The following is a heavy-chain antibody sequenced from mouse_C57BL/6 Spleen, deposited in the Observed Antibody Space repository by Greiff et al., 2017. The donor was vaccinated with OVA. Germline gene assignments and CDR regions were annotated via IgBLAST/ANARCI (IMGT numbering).Heavy chain of an antibody. Sequence: QVQLQQPGAELVKPGASVKMSCKASGYTFTSYWITWVKQRPGQGLEWIGDIYPGSGSTNYNEKFKSKATLSVDTSSSTAYMQLSSLTSEDSAVYYCAKVYYYGPHWYFDVWGTGTTVTVSS. CDR3: AKVYYYGPHWYFDV. D-gene: IGHD1-1*01. CDR2: IYPGSGST. J-gene: IGHJ1*03. V-gene: IGHV1-55*01. CDR1: GYTFTSYW.